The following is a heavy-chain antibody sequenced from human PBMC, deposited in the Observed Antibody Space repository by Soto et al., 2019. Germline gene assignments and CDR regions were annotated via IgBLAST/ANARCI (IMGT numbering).Heavy chain of an antibody. D-gene: IGHD2-15*01. Sequence: SETLSLTCTVSGDSIRSGNHYWSWIRQPPGKGLEWIGYIYYSGSTYYSPSLKSRVTISVDTSKNQFSLKLNSVTAADTAVYYCARARLGGGYYYDGVDVWGQGTTVTVSS. CDR1: GDSIRSGNHY. V-gene: IGHV4-30-4*01. CDR2: IYYSGST. CDR3: ARARLGGGYYYDGVDV. J-gene: IGHJ6*02.